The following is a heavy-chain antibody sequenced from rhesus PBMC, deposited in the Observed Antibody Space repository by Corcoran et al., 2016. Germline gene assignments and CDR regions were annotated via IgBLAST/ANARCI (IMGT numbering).Heavy chain of an antibody. D-gene: IGHD2-15*01. Sequence: QVQLQESGPGLVKPSETLSPTCAVSGGSISSSNWWSWIRQPPANGLVGIGYISGSSGSTDYNPSLKSRVTISTGTSKNEFSLKRSSVTAADTAVYYCAREPYCSSTYCSSEGDGLDSWGQGVVVTVSS. J-gene: IGHJ6*01. CDR3: AREPYCSSTYCSSEGDGLDS. CDR2: ISGSSGST. CDR1: GGSISSSNW. V-gene: IGHV4-65*01.